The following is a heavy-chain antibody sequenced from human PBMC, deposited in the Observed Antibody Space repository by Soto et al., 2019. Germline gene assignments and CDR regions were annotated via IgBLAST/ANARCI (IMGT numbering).Heavy chain of an antibody. Sequence: GGSLRLSCAASGFTFSSYAMSWVRQAPGKGLEWVAAIRYDGSSKYYADSVKGRFTISRDNSKNTLYLQMNSLRAEDTAVYYCARGEPAYYDFWSGPKPSSHYGMDVWGQGTTVTVSS. CDR3: ARGEPAYYDFWSGPKPSSHYGMDV. D-gene: IGHD3-3*01. V-gene: IGHV3-33*08. CDR1: GFTFSSYA. CDR2: IRYDGSSK. J-gene: IGHJ6*02.